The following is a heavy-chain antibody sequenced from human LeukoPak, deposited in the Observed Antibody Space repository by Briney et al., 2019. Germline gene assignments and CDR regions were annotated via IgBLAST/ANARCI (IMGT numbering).Heavy chain of an antibody. V-gene: IGHV3-48*03. D-gene: IGHD6-13*01. J-gene: IGHJ4*02. CDR1: GFTFSSYE. CDR3: ARTPGIAAAEPPEYYFDY. Sequence: QPGGSLRLSCAASGFTFSSYEMNWVRQAPGKGLEWGSYISSSGSTIYYADSVKGRFTISRDNAKNSLYLQMNSLRAEDTAVYYCARTPGIAAAEPPEYYFDYWGQGTLVTVSS. CDR2: ISSSGSTI.